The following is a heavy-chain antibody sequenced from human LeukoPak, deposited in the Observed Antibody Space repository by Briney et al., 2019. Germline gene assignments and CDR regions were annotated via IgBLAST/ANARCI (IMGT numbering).Heavy chain of an antibody. V-gene: IGHV4-34*01. CDR2: INHSGST. J-gene: IGHJ3*02. Sequence: SSETLSLTCAVYGGSFSGYYWSWIRQPPGKGLEWIGEINHSGSTNYNPSLKSRVTISVDTSKNQFSLKLSSVTAADTAVYYCAGDSQYYDFWSGYPDAFDIWGQGTMVTVSS. CDR3: AGDSQYYDFWSGYPDAFDI. CDR1: GGSFSGYY. D-gene: IGHD3-3*01.